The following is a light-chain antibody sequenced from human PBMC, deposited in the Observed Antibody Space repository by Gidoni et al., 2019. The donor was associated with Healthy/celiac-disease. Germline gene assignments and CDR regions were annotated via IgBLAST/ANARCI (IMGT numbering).Light chain of an antibody. CDR3: SSYTSSSTLVV. CDR2: EVS. Sequence: QSALTQPASVSGSPGQSITISCTATSSDVVGYNYVSWYQQHTGKAPKLMIYEVSNRPSGVYNRFSGSQSGNTASLTISGLQAEDEADYYCSSYTSSSTLVVFGGGTKLTVL. V-gene: IGLV2-14*01. CDR1: SSDVVGYNY. J-gene: IGLJ2*01.